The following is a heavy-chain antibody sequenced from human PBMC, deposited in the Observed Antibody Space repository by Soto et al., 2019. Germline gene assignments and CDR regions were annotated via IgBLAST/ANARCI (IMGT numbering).Heavy chain of an antibody. D-gene: IGHD1-26*01. CDR3: ARGRDSGSYYHLIDY. CDR2: INHSGST. CDR1: GGTFSGYY. Sequence: ASETLSLTCAVSGGTFSGYYWSWIRQPPGKGLEWIGEINHSGSTNYNPSLKSRVTISADTSKNQFSLKLSSVTAADTAVYYCARGRDSGSYYHLIDYWGQGTLVTVSS. J-gene: IGHJ4*02. V-gene: IGHV4-34*01.